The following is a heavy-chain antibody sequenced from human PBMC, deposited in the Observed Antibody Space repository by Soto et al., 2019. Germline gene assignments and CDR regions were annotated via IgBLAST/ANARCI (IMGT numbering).Heavy chain of an antibody. CDR2: IYHSGSN. D-gene: IGHD6-25*01. CDR1: GGSISSGGYY. CDR3: AREAAGILNWFDH. V-gene: IGHV4-31*03. J-gene: IGHJ5*02. Sequence: QVQLQESGPGLVKPSQTLSLTCTVSGGSISSGGYYWSWIRQHPRKGLEWIGYIYHSGSNYYNPNIKSRLTVTLDTSKNHFSLKVSSVPAADTAVYYSAREAAGILNWFDHWGQGTLVTVSS.